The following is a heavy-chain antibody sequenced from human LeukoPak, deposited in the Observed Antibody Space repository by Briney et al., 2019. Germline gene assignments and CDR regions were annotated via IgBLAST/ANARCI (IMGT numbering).Heavy chain of an antibody. V-gene: IGHV3-64*01. CDR1: GFPFSSYA. Sequence: GGSLRLFCAASGFPFSSYAMFWARQAPGMGLEYVSTITTNGGNTFYANSVKGRFTISRDNSKNTLYLQMGSLRAEDMAVYYCARDVGSGSKAFDIWGQGTMVTVSS. J-gene: IGHJ3*02. D-gene: IGHD3-10*01. CDR2: ITTNGGNT. CDR3: ARDVGSGSKAFDI.